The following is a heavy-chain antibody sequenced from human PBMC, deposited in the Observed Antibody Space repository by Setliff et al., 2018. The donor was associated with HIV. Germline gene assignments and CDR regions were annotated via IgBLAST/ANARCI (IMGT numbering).Heavy chain of an antibody. V-gene: IGHV7-4-1*02. CDR3: ARRPVVVVAATLDAFDI. J-gene: IGHJ3*02. Sequence: GASVKVSCKASGYTFTSYAMSWVRQAPGQGLEWMGWINTNTGNPTYAQGFTGRFVFSLDTSVSTAYLQISSLKAGDTAVYYCARRPVVVVAATLDAFDIWGQGTMVTVSS. CDR1: GYTFTSYA. CDR2: INTNTGNP. D-gene: IGHD2-15*01.